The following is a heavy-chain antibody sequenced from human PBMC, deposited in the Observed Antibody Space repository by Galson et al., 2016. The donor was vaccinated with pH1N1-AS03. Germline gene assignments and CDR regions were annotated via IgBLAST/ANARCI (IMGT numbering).Heavy chain of an antibody. CDR3: ARKYSGFDY. CDR2: IGRSGDYT. V-gene: IGHV3-23*01. J-gene: IGHJ4*02. Sequence: SLRLSCAVSGFTFSNYAMTWVRQAPGKGLEWVSVIGRSGDYTDYADSVKGRFTISRDNSKDTLYLQMNSLRAEDSAVYFCARKYSGFDYWGQGTLITVSS. D-gene: IGHD5-12*01. CDR1: GFTFSNYA.